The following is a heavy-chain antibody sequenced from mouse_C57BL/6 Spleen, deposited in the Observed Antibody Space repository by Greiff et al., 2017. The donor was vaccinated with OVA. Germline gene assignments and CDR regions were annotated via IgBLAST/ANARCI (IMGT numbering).Heavy chain of an antibody. Sequence: QVHVKQSGAELVKPGASVKMSCKASGYTFTSYWITWVKQRPGQGLEWIGDIYPGSGSTNYNEKFKSKATLTVDTSSSTAYMQLSSLTSEDSAVYYCAREGIYYYGSSYNYAMDYWGQGTSVTVSS. CDR2: IYPGSGST. V-gene: IGHV1-55*01. CDR1: GYTFTSYW. D-gene: IGHD1-1*01. CDR3: AREGIYYYGSSYNYAMDY. J-gene: IGHJ4*01.